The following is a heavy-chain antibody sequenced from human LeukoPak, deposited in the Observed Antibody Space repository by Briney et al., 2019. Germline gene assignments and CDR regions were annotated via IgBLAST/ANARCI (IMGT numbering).Heavy chain of an antibody. Sequence: ASVKVSCKASGYTFTSYGISWVRQAPGQGLEWMGWIRAYNGNTNYAQKFQDRVTITTDTPTSTAYMELRSLRSDDTAVYYCARDFVDTVMVVDYWGQGTLVTVSS. V-gene: IGHV1-18*01. CDR3: ARDFVDTVMVVDY. D-gene: IGHD5-18*01. J-gene: IGHJ4*02. CDR1: GYTFTSYG. CDR2: IRAYNGNT.